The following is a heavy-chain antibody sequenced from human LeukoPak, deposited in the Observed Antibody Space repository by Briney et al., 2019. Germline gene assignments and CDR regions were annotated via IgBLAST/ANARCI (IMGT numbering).Heavy chain of an antibody. CDR2: IYHSGST. D-gene: IGHD6-19*01. CDR3: ARDRTAVAGILYYFDY. V-gene: IGHV4-4*02. J-gene: IGHJ4*02. CDR1: GGSISSSNW. Sequence: SGTLSLTCAVSGGSISSSNWWSWVRQPPGKGLEWIGEIYHSGSTNYNPSLKSRVTISVDKSKNQFSLKLSSVTAADTAVYYCARDRTAVAGILYYFDYWGQGTLVTVSS.